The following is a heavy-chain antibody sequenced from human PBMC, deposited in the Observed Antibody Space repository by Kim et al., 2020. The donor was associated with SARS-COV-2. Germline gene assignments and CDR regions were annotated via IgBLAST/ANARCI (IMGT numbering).Heavy chain of an antibody. V-gene: IGHV3-48*02. D-gene: IGHD2-8*01. CDR1: GFTFSAYD. J-gene: IGHJ3*02. CDR3: VRDCMGGAFDM. Sequence: GGSLRLSCATSGFTFSAYDMNWVRQAPGKGLEWLSFITKSSTTIYYADSVEGRFTISRDNAKNSLFLQMNSLRDEDTAFYYCVRDCMGGAFDMWGQGTM. CDR2: ITKSSTTI.